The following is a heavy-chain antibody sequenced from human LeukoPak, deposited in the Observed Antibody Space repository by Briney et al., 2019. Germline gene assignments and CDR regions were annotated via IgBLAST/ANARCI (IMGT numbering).Heavy chain of an antibody. Sequence: GGSLRLSCAASGFTFDDYGMSWVRQAPGKGLEWVSSINWNGGITGYADSVKGRFTISRDNAKNSLYLQMNSLRAEDTALYYCARQVYCSGTSCYTKYYYYYMDVWGKETTVTVSS. CDR2: INWNGGIT. D-gene: IGHD2-2*02. V-gene: IGHV3-20*04. J-gene: IGHJ6*03. CDR1: GFTFDDYG. CDR3: ARQVYCSGTSCYTKYYYYYMDV.